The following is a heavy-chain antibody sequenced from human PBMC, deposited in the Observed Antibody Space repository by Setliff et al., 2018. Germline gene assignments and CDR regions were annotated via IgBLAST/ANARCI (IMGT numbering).Heavy chain of an antibody. CDR1: GFTFSGFS. CDR2: IHSDGTTT. Sequence: GGSLRLSCAASGFTFSGFSMHWVRQAPGKGLEWVSRIHSDGTTTAYADSVRGRVTISRDNAKNTLYLQMNSLRVEDTAVYYCARVGEYRFLEWFMNYYYNYMDAWGKGTTVTVSS. V-gene: IGHV3-74*01. D-gene: IGHD3-3*01. CDR3: ARVGEYRFLEWFMNYYYNYMDA. J-gene: IGHJ6*03.